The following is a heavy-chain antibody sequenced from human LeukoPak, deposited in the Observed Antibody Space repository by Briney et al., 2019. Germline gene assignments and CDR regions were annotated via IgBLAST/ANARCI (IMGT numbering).Heavy chain of an antibody. CDR2: ISYDGSNK. CDR1: GFTFSSYG. Sequence: PGGSLRLSCAASGFTFSSYGMHWVRQAPGKGLEWVAVISYDGSNKYYADSVKGRFTISRDNSKNTLYLQMNSLRAEDTAVYYCARVVETYGGNFDYWGQGTLVTVSS. J-gene: IGHJ4*02. CDR3: ARVVETYGGNFDY. D-gene: IGHD4-23*01. V-gene: IGHV3-30*03.